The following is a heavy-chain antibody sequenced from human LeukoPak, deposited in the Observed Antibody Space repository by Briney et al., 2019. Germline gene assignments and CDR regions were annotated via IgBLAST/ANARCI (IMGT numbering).Heavy chain of an antibody. Sequence: PSETLSLTCAVYGGSFSGYYWSWIRQPPGKGLEWIGEINHSGSTNYNPSLKSRVTMSVDTSKNQFSLKLSSVTAADTAVYYCARHGRQWLAKGNWFDPWGQGTLVTVSS. CDR2: INHSGST. J-gene: IGHJ5*02. D-gene: IGHD6-19*01. CDR3: ARHGRQWLAKGNWFDP. V-gene: IGHV4-34*01. CDR1: GGSFSGYY.